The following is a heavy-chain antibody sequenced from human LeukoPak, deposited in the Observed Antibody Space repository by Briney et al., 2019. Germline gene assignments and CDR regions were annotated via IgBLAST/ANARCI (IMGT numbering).Heavy chain of an antibody. V-gene: IGHV5-51*01. D-gene: IGHD4/OR15-4a*01. CDR1: GYSFADYW. J-gene: IGHJ4*02. CDR3: VRHQANFRWSLFDN. CDR2: IYPGDSNT. Sequence: GESLKISCQGSGYSFADYWIGWVRQTPGKGLERMGLIYPGDSNTKYSPSFQGQVTISVDKSISTAYLQWNSLKASDTAMYYCVRHQANFRWSLFDNWGQGTLVTVSS.